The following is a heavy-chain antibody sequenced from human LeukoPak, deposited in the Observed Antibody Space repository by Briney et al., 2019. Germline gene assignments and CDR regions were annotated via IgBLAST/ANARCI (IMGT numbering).Heavy chain of an antibody. V-gene: IGHV1-24*01. CDR2: FDPEDGET. Sequence: ASVKVSCKVSGYTLTELSMHWVRQAPRKGLEWMGGFDPEDGETIYAQKFQGRVTMTEDTSTDTAYMELSSLRSEDTAVYYCATLRGVYCTNGVCYRPGRAYYYYGMDVWGQGTTVTVSS. D-gene: IGHD2-8*01. J-gene: IGHJ6*02. CDR3: ATLRGVYCTNGVCYRPGRAYYYYGMDV. CDR1: GYTLTELS.